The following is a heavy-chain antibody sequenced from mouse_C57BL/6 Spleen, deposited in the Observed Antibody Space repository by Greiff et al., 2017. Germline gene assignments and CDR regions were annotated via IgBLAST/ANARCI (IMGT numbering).Heavy chain of an antibody. Sequence: QVQLKESGAELVRPGSSVKLSCKASGYTFTSYWMDWVKQRPGQGLEWIGNIYPSDSATHYNQKFKDKATLTVDKSSSTAYMQLSSLTSEDSAVDCCARYWGSGDYDAMDYWGQGTSVTVSS. J-gene: IGHJ4*01. CDR1: GYTFTSYW. D-gene: IGHD1-1*02. V-gene: IGHV1-61*01. CDR2: IYPSDSAT. CDR3: ARYWGSGDYDAMDY.